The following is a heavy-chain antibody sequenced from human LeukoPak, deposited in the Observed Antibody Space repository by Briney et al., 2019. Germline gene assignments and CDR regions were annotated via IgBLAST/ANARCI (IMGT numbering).Heavy chain of an antibody. Sequence: GGSLRLSCAASGFTFSTYAMTWARQAPGKGLEWVSAISGSGGTTYSADSVKGRFTVSRDNSKNTLYLQMNSLRAEDTAVYYCAKDSDYYYYMDVWGTGTTVTVSS. CDR2: ISGSGGTT. J-gene: IGHJ6*03. CDR3: AKDSDYYYYMDV. V-gene: IGHV3-23*01. CDR1: GFTFSTYA.